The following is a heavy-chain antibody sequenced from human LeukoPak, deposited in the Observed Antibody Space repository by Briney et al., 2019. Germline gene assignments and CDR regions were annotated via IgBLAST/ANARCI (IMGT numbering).Heavy chain of an antibody. J-gene: IGHJ6*02. CDR2: ISAYNGNT. Sequence: ASVKVSCKASGYTFTSYGISWVRQAPGQGLEWMGWISAYNGNTNYAQKLQGRVTMTTDTSTSTAYMELRSLRSDDTAAYYCARDRAQSVRGVPLIYYYYGMDVWGQGTTVTVSS. D-gene: IGHD3-10*01. V-gene: IGHV1-18*01. CDR1: GYTFTSYG. CDR3: ARDRAQSVRGVPLIYYYYGMDV.